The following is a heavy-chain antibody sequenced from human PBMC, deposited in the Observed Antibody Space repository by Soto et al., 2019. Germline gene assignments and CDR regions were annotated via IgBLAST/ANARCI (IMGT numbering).Heavy chain of an antibody. CDR1: GFTFDDYA. CDR2: ISWNSGSI. J-gene: IGHJ4*02. Sequence: PGGSLRLSCAASGFTFDDYAMHWVRQAPGKGLEWVSGISWNSGSIGYADSVKGRFTVSRDNSRDTLYLQMNSLRAEDTAVYYCARGSPTYLEYLIFYLDNWGQGTQVTVSS. V-gene: IGHV3-9*01. D-gene: IGHD3-3*02. CDR3: ARGSPTYLEYLIFYLDN.